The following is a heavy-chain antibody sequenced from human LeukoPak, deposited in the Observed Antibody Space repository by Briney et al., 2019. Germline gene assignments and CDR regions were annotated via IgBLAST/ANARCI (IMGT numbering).Heavy chain of an antibody. J-gene: IGHJ4*02. V-gene: IGHV4-39*01. CDR1: GDPLSSGPSF. CDR3: AKTLADEYVWDSSFDL. D-gene: IGHD3-16*01. CDR2: IHYTGRT. Sequence: SETLSLTCNVSGDPLSSGPSFWGWIRPPPGKGPAWIATIHYTGRTYSNPSLKSLVTISVDTTKNQFCMRLNSVTAADTAVYYCAKTLADEYVWDSSFDLWGQGTLVTVSS.